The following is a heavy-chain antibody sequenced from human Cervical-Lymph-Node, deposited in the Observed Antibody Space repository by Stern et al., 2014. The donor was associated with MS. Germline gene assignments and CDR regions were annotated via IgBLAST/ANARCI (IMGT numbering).Heavy chain of an antibody. Sequence: QLQLQESGPGLVKPSETLSLTCAVSGDPISSYTHYWAWIRQPPGKGLEWIGSVYYSGATYYNPSLKSPVTISVDKSKNPFSLGLNLVTAADTAVYYCAKHACTGAACPFDLWGQGTLVTVSS. D-gene: IGHD2-8*02. CDR3: AKHACTGAACPFDL. V-gene: IGHV4-39*01. J-gene: IGHJ4*02. CDR2: VYYSGAT. CDR1: GDPISSYTHY.